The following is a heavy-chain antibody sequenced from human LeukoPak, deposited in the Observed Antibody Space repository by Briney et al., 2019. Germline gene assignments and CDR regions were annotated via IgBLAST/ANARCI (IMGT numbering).Heavy chain of an antibody. Sequence: GGSLRHSCAASGFIVSSNYMSWVRQAPGRGLEWVSVIYSGGSTYNADSVKGRFTISRDNSKNTLYLQMDSLRADDTAVYYCARAGHSSGWPYYFDYWGQGTLVTVSS. D-gene: IGHD6-19*01. CDR2: IYSGGST. V-gene: IGHV3-66*01. CDR3: ARAGHSSGWPYYFDY. CDR1: GFIVSSNY. J-gene: IGHJ4*02.